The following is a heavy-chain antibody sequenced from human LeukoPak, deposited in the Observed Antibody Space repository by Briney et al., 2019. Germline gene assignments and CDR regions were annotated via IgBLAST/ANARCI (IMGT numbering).Heavy chain of an antibody. Sequence: GGSLRLSCAASGFTFSSYALSWFRQAPGKGPEWVSAISDNGVRTYYADSVKGRFTISRVNSKNTLYLQMNSMRTEDTAVHYCAKGGSSSWNSWGQGTLVTVSS. CDR1: GFTFSSYA. CDR3: AKGGSSSWNS. D-gene: IGHD6-13*01. J-gene: IGHJ4*02. V-gene: IGHV3-23*01. CDR2: ISDNGVRT.